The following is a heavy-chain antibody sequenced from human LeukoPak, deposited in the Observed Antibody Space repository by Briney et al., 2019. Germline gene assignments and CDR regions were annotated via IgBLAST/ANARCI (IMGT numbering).Heavy chain of an antibody. CDR2: ISRSGDTI. CDR3: ARDYASDY. CDR1: GFTFSSYV. D-gene: IGHD3-10*01. Sequence: GGSLRLSCAASGFTFSSYVMSWVRQAPGKGLEWVSYISRSGDTIYFADSVKGRFTISRDNAKNSLYLQMSSLRAEDTAVYYCARDYASDYWGQGTLVTVSS. J-gene: IGHJ4*02. V-gene: IGHV3-48*03.